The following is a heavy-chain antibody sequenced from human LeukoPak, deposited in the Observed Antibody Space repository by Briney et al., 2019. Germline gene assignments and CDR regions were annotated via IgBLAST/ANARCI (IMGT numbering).Heavy chain of an antibody. CDR2: MNPNSGNT. CDR1: GYTFTSYD. V-gene: IGHV1-8*01. D-gene: IGHD3-22*01. J-gene: IGHJ5*02. CDR3: ARDQGSGYYWWFDP. Sequence: ASVKVSCKASGYTFTSYDINWVRQATGQGLEWMGWMNPNSGNTGYAQKFQGRVTMTRNTSISTAYMELSSLRSEDTAVYYCARDQGSGYYWWFDPWGQGTLVTVSS.